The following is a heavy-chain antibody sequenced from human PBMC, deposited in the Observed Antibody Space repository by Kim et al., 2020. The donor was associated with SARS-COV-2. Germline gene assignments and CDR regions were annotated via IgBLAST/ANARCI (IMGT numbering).Heavy chain of an antibody. V-gene: IGHV4-59*09. Sequence: TRALTTRVTISGDTSKNQFSLKLSSVTAADTAVYYCARGGYIVATAPLDYWGQGTLVTVSS. D-gene: IGHD5-12*01. CDR3: ARGGYIVATAPLDY. J-gene: IGHJ4*02.